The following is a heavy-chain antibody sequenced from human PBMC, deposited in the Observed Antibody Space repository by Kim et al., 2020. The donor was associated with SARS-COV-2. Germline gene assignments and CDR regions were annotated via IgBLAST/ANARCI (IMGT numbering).Heavy chain of an antibody. V-gene: IGHV7-4-1*02. D-gene: IGHD3-3*01. Sequence: ASVKVSCKASGYTFTSYAMNWVRQAPGQGLEWMGWINTNTGNPTYAQGFTGRFVFSLDTSVSTAYLQISNLKAEDTAVYYCARGPSFGDFRVLDYFDYWGQGTLVTVSS. J-gene: IGHJ4*02. CDR2: INTNTGNP. CDR3: ARGPSFGDFRVLDYFDY. CDR1: GYTFTSYA.